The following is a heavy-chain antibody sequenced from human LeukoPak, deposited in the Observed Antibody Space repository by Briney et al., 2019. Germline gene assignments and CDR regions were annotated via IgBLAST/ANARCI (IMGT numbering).Heavy chain of an antibody. CDR3: ARELEYNSETSGDDAFDI. J-gene: IGHJ3*02. Sequence: PGGSLRLSCAASGFTFSSYSMNWVRQAPGKGLEWVSYISSSSSTIYYADSVKGRFTISRDNSKNTLYLQMNSLRAEDTAVYFCARELEYNSETSGDDAFDIWGQGTMVTVSS. CDR1: GFTFSSYS. D-gene: IGHD3-22*01. CDR2: ISSSSSTI. V-gene: IGHV3-48*01.